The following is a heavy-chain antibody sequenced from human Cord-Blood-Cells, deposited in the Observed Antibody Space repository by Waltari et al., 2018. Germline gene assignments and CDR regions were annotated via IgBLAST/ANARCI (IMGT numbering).Heavy chain of an antibody. CDR1: GYSISSGYY. CDR2: IYHSGST. V-gene: IGHV4-38-2*02. D-gene: IGHD1-26*01. CDR3: ARVSWVEMASY. Sequence: QVQLQESGPGLVKPSETLSLTCTVSGYSISSGYYWGWIRQPPGKGLEWIGSIYHSGSTYSNPSLKSRVTISVDTSKNQFSLKLSSVTAADTAVYYCARVSWVEMASYWGQGTLVTVSS. J-gene: IGHJ4*02.